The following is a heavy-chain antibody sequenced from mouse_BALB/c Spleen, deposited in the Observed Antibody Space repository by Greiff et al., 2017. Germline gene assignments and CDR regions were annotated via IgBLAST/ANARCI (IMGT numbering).Heavy chain of an antibody. CDR3: TRGDDGYYGFAY. J-gene: IGHJ3*01. D-gene: IGHD2-3*01. V-gene: IGHV5-6-4*01. Sequence: EVKLVESGGGLVKPGGSLKLSCAASGFTFSSYTMSWVRQTPEKRLEWVATISSGGSYTYYPDSVKGRFTISRDNAKNTLYLQMSSLKSEDTAMYYCTRGDDGYYGFAYWGLGTLVTVSA. CDR2: ISSGGSYT. CDR1: GFTFSSYT.